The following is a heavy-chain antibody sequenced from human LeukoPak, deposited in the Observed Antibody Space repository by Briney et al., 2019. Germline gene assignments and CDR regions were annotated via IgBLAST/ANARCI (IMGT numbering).Heavy chain of an antibody. V-gene: IGHV4-34*12. CDR3: ARVRSIVVVPANTRFDY. Sequence: SETLSLTCAVYGGSFSGYYWSWIRQPPGKGLEGIGEIIHSGSTNYNPSLKSQVTISVDTSKNQFSLKLSSVTAADTAVYYCARVRSIVVVPANTRFDYWGQGTLVTVSS. D-gene: IGHD2-2*01. J-gene: IGHJ4*02. CDR1: GGSFSGYY. CDR2: IIHSGST.